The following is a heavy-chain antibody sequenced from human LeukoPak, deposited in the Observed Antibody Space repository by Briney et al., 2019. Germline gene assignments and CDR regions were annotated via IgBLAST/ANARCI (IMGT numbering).Heavy chain of an antibody. CDR1: GFTFSSYA. Sequence: GGSLRLSCAASGFTFSSYAMSWVRQAPGKGLEWVSAISGSGGSTYYADSVKGRFTISRDNSKNTLYLQMNSLRAEDAAVYYCAKGGWLYSGYVAAFDIWGQGTMVTVSS. CDR2: ISGSGGST. J-gene: IGHJ3*02. CDR3: AKGGWLYSGYVAAFDI. D-gene: IGHD5-12*01. V-gene: IGHV3-23*01.